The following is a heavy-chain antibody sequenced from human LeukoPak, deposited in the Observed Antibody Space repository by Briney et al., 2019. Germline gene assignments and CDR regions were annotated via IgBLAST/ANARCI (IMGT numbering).Heavy chain of an antibody. CDR2: FDPEDGET. J-gene: IGHJ4*02. D-gene: IGHD3-16*01. Sequence: EDSVKVSCKVSGYTLTELSMHWVRQAPGKGLEWMGGFDPEDGETIYAQKFQGRVTMTEDTSTDTAYMELSSLRSEDTAVYYCATRSFGGVIHFDYWGQGTLVTVSS. CDR3: ATRSFGGVIHFDY. V-gene: IGHV1-24*01. CDR1: GYTLTELS.